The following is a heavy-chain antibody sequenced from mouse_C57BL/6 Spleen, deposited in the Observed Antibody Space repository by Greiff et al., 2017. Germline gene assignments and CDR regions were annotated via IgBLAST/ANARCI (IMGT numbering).Heavy chain of an antibody. J-gene: IGHJ4*01. Sequence: EVKLQESGPGMVKPSQSLSLTCTVTGYSITSGYDWHWIRHFPGNKLEWMGYISYSGSTNYNPSLKSRISITHDTSKNHFFLKLNSVTTEDTATYYCARENGNYGYYAMDYWGQGTSVTVSS. CDR1: GYSITSGYD. CDR3: ARENGNYGYYAMDY. V-gene: IGHV3-1*01. CDR2: ISYSGST. D-gene: IGHD2-1*01.